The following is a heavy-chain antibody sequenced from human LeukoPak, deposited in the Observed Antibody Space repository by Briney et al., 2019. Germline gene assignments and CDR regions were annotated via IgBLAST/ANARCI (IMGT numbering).Heavy chain of an antibody. CDR3: AREGGSYLDY. CDR1: GGSFSGYY. CDR2: MSTSGST. V-gene: IGHV4-4*07. J-gene: IGHJ4*02. Sequence: SETLSLTCAVYGGSFSGYYWSWIRQPPGKGLEWIGRMSTSGSTNYNPSLKSRVTMSVDTSKNQFSLKLSSVTAADTAVYYCAREGGSYLDYWGQGTLVTVSS. D-gene: IGHD3-10*01.